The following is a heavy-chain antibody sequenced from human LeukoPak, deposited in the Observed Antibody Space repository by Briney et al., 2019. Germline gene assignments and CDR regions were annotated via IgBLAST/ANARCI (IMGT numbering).Heavy chain of an antibody. Sequence: ASVKVSCKASGGTFSSYAISWVRQAPGQGLEWMGGIIPIFGTANYAQKFQGRVTITTDESTSTAYMELSSLRSEDTAVYYCARVFGPLGYCSGGSCYHGAFDIWGQGTMVTVSS. CDR1: GGTFSSYA. V-gene: IGHV1-69*05. J-gene: IGHJ3*02. D-gene: IGHD2-15*01. CDR2: IIPIFGTA. CDR3: ARVFGPLGYCSGGSCYHGAFDI.